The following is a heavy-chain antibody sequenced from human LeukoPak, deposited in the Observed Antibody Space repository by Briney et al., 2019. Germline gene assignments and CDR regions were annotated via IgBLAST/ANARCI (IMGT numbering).Heavy chain of an antibody. J-gene: IGHJ4*02. CDR2: IYYSGNT. D-gene: IGHD6-19*01. CDR3: ARGSSGWLRFDY. Sequence: SETLSLTCTVSGGSINSGGYYRSWIRQHPGKGLEWIGYIYYSGNTYYNPSLKSRITISLDTSKNQFSLKLSSVTAADAAVYYCARGSSGWLRFDYWGQGTLVTVSS. CDR1: GGSINSGGYY. V-gene: IGHV4-31*03.